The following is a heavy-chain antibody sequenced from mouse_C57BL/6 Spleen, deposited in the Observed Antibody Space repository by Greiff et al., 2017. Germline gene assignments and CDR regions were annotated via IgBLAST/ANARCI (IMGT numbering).Heavy chain of an antibody. J-gene: IGHJ3*01. D-gene: IGHD2-3*01. V-gene: IGHV1-74*01. CDR3: AIDDGCLLPWFAY. CDR2: IHPSDSDT. CDR1: GYTFTSYW. Sequence: QVQLQQPGAELVKPGASVKVSCKASGYTFTSYWMHWVKQRPGQGLEWIGRIHPSDSDTNYNQKFKGKATLTVDKSSSTAYMQLSSLTSEDSAVYFCAIDDGCLLPWFAYWGQGTLVTVSA.